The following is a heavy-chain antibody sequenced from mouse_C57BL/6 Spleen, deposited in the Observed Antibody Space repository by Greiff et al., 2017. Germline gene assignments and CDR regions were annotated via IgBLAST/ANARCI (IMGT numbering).Heavy chain of an antibody. J-gene: IGHJ4*01. V-gene: IGHV1-74*01. CDR1: GYTFTSYW. CDR2: IHPSDSDT. D-gene: IGHD1-1*01. CDR3: AIPTVVADYYAMDY. Sequence: QVQLKQPGAELVKPGASVKVSCTASGYTFTSYWMHWVKQRPGQGLEWIGRIHPSDSDTNYNQKFKGKATVTVDKSSSTAYMQLSSLTSEDSAVYDGAIPTVVADYYAMDYWGQGTSVTVSS.